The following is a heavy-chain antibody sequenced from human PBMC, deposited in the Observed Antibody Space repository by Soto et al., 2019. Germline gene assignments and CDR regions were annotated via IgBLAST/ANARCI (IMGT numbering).Heavy chain of an antibody. CDR1: GFTFSSYS. J-gene: IGHJ4*02. D-gene: IGHD2-15*01. V-gene: IGHV3-48*01. Sequence: EVQLVESGGGLVQPGGSLRLSCAASGFTFSSYSMNWVRQAPGKGLEWVSYISSSSSTIYYADSVKGRFTISRDKAKNGLYLQMNSLRAENTAVYYCARAPCGGGSGYSGFDYWGQGTLVTVAS. CDR3: ARAPCGGGSGYSGFDY. CDR2: ISSSSSTI.